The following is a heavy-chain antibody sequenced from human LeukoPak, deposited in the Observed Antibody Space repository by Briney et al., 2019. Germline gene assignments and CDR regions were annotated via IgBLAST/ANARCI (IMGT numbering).Heavy chain of an antibody. J-gene: IGHJ3*02. CDR1: GGTFNSYA. Sequence: SVKVSCKASGGTFNSYAINWVRQAPGQGLEWMGRIIPIFGTANYAQKFQGRVTITTDESTSTAYMELSSLRSEDTAVYYCARAAATDAFDIWGQGTMVTVSS. V-gene: IGHV1-69*05. CDR2: IIPIFGTA. D-gene: IGHD2-15*01. CDR3: ARAAATDAFDI.